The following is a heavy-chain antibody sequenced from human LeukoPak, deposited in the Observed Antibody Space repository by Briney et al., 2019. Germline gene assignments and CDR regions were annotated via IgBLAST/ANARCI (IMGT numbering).Heavy chain of an antibody. CDR3: AKGDIPAAHYYYGMDV. Sequence: ERSLRLSCAASGFTFSSYGMHWVRQAPGKGLEWVAVISYDGSNKYYGDSVQGRFTISRDNSKNTLYLQMNSLRAEDTAVYYRAKGDIPAAHYYYGMDVWGQGTTVTVSS. V-gene: IGHV3-30*18. CDR2: ISYDGSNK. D-gene: IGHD6-13*01. CDR1: GFTFSSYG. J-gene: IGHJ6*02.